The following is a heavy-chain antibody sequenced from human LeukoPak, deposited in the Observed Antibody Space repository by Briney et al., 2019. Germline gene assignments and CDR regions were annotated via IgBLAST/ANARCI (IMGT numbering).Heavy chain of an antibody. Sequence: ASVKVSCKASGGTFSYAISWVRQAPGQGLEWMGGIIPIFGTATYAQTFQGRVTITAGESTSTAYMELSSLRSEDTAVYYCARGSPGVAARQISIYYMDVWGKGTTVTVSS. V-gene: IGHV1-69*13. CDR3: ARGSPGVAARQISIYYMDV. J-gene: IGHJ6*03. CDR1: GGTFSYA. D-gene: IGHD6-6*01. CDR2: IIPIFGTA.